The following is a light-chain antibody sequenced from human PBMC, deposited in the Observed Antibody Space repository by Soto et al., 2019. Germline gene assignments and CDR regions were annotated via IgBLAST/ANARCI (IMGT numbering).Light chain of an antibody. J-gene: IGLJ2*01. CDR2: EVS. CDR3: SSYAGRNNVI. CDR1: SSDVGGYNY. Sequence: QSALTQPPSASGSLGQSVTISCTGTSSDVGGYNYVSWYQQHPGKAPKLMIYEVSKCPSGVPDRFSGSKSGNTASLTVSGLQADDEADYYCSSYAGRNNVIFGGGTQLTVL. V-gene: IGLV2-8*01.